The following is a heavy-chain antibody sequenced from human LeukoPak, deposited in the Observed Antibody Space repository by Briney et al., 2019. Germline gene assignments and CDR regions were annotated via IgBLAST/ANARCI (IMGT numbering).Heavy chain of an antibody. CDR3: ATNGVYSGYDYYGMDV. D-gene: IGHD1-26*01. J-gene: IGHJ6*04. Sequence: GGSLRLSCAASGFTFSSYGMHWVRQAPGKGLEWVAVISYDGSNKYYADSVKGRFTISRDNSKNTLYLQMNSLRAEDTAVYYCATNGVYSGYDYYGMDVWGKGTTVTVSS. V-gene: IGHV3-30*03. CDR1: GFTFSSYG. CDR2: ISYDGSNK.